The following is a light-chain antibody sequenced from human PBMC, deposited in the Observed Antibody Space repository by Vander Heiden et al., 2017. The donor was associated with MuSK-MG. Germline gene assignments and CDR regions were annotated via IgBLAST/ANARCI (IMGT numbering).Light chain of an antibody. Sequence: DIVLTQSPGTLSLSPGERATLSCRASQSVSSYLGWYQQKPGQAPRLLIYGASSRTTGIPDRFRGSGSGTDFTLTISRLEPEDFAVYYCLQYGCSHPYTFGQGTKLEIK. J-gene: IGKJ2*01. V-gene: IGKV3-20*01. CDR1: QSVSSY. CDR3: LQYGCSHPYT. CDR2: GAS.